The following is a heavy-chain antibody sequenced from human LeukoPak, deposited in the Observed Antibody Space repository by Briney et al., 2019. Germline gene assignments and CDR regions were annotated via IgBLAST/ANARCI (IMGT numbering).Heavy chain of an antibody. J-gene: IGHJ6*03. CDR1: GFPFTNYA. CDR2: LSGSGSST. V-gene: IGHV3-23*01. D-gene: IGHD4-17*01. Sequence: GGSPRLSCATSGFPFTNYAMSWVRQAPGKGLEWVSALSGSGSSTYYADSVKGRFTISRDTSNNTLYLQMSSLRVEDTALYYCAKAPLRFLDHYYYIDVWGKGTTVTV. CDR3: AKAPLRFLDHYYYIDV.